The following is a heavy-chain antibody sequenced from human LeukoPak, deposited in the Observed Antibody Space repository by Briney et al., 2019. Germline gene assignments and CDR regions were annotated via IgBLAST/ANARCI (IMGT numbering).Heavy chain of an antibody. V-gene: IGHV3-23*01. Sequence: GGSLRLSCAASGFTFNSYAMTWVRQAPGRGLECVSSIGAGSGTTHYADSVKGRFTVSRDNSKNTLYLQMNSLRAEDTAVYYCARNWNYDDWGQGTLVTVSS. D-gene: IGHD1-7*01. CDR1: GFTFNSYA. CDR3: ARNWNYDD. CDR2: IGAGSGTT. J-gene: IGHJ4*02.